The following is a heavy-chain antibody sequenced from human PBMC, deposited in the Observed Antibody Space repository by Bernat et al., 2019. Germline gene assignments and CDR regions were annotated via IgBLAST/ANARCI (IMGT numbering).Heavy chain of an antibody. J-gene: IGHJ4*02. CDR3: AKRSGDYNGPFDF. CDR1: GFTFSSYA. CDR2: VSGRGDRT. V-gene: IGHV3-23*01. D-gene: IGHD4-17*01. Sequence: EVQLLESGGGLVQPGGSPRLSCAGSGFTFSSYAINWVRQAPGKRLEWVSIVSGRGDRTNHADSVKGRFSISRDNSKNTVYLQMGSLRAEDTAIYYCAKRSGDYNGPFDFWGQGSLVTVSS.